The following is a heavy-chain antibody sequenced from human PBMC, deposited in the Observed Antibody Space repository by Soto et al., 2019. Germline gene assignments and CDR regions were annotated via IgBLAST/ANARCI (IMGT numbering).Heavy chain of an antibody. Sequence: WSLRLSCAASGLTFNLYNMNWVRQAPGKGLEWVSSISSSNAYIHYADSVRGRFTISRDNDKKSVELQMNSLRVEDTAVYYCVSPATHGRKYYFQWWGHGTLVTVSS. CDR3: VSPATHGRKYYFQW. CDR1: GLTFNLYN. J-gene: IGHJ4*01. CDR2: ISSSNAYI. V-gene: IGHV3-21*01.